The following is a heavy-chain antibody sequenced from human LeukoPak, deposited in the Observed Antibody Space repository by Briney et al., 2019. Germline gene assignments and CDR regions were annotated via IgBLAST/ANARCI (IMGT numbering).Heavy chain of an antibody. V-gene: IGHV3-23*01. J-gene: IGHJ4*02. CDR2: ISGSGGST. Sequence: GGSLRLSCAASGFTFSSYAMSWVRQAPGKGLEWVSAISGSGGSTYYADSVKGRFTISRDNSKSTLYLQMNSLRAEDTAVYYCAKDRGITMIVVVSYYFDYWGQGTLVTVSS. CDR3: AKDRGITMIVVVSYYFDY. D-gene: IGHD3-22*01. CDR1: GFTFSSYA.